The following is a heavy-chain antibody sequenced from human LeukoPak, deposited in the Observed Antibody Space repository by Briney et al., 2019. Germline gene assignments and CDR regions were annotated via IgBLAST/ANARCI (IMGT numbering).Heavy chain of an antibody. CDR3: ARVGYCSSTSCYYYYYGMDV. Sequence: SETLSLTCTVSGGSFSSGNHYWSWIRQPPGKGLEWIGYIYYSGSTNYNPSLKSRVTISVDTSKNQFSLKLSSVTAADTAVYYCARVGYCSSTSCYYYYYGMDVWGQGTTVTVSS. CDR1: GGSFSSGNHY. J-gene: IGHJ6*02. V-gene: IGHV4-61*01. D-gene: IGHD2-2*01. CDR2: IYYSGST.